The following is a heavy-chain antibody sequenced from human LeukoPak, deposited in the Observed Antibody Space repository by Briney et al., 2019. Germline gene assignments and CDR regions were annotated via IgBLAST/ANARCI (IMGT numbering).Heavy chain of an antibody. J-gene: IGHJ3*02. CDR1: GVSFSGYY. CDR2: INHSGST. D-gene: IGHD5-24*01. Sequence: SETLSLTCAVYGVSFSGYYWSWIRQPPGKGLEWIGEINHSGSTNYNPSLKSRVTISVDTSKNQFSLKLSSVTAADTAVYYCARGDGPRRDGYKRAAFDIWGQGTMVTVSS. CDR3: ARGDGPRRDGYKRAAFDI. V-gene: IGHV4-34*01.